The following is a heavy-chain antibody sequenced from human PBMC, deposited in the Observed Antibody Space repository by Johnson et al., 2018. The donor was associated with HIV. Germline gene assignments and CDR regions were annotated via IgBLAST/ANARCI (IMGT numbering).Heavy chain of an antibody. CDR1: GFIFSSYA. V-gene: IGHV3-30*04. D-gene: IGHD1-26*01. CDR3: ARDSGAPGNDAFDI. J-gene: IGHJ3*02. CDR2: IGFDGTNK. Sequence: LVESGGGVVQPGRSLRLSCAASGFIFSSYAIHWVRQAPGKGLQWVAVIGFDGTNKYYADSLKGRFTISRDNSKNTLYLQMNSLRPEDTALYFCARDSGAPGNDAFDIWGQGTMVTISS.